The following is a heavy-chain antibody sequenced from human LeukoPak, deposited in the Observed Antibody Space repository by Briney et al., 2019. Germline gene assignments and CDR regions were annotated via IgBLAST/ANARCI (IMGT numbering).Heavy chain of an antibody. Sequence: ASVKVSCKASGYTFTSYFMYWVRQAPGQGLEWMGIINPSGGTTSYAQKFQGRVTMTGDTSTSTVYMELSSLRSEDTAVYYCAREILGYCTNDVCYKGSDYWGQGTLVTVSS. D-gene: IGHD2-8*01. CDR1: GYTFTSYF. CDR3: AREILGYCTNDVCYKGSDY. J-gene: IGHJ4*02. CDR2: INPSGGTT. V-gene: IGHV1-46*01.